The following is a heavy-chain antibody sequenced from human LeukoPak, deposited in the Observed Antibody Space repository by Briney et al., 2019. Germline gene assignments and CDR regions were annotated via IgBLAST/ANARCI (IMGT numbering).Heavy chain of an antibody. CDR1: GGSFSGYY. CDR3: ARASLGYCSSTSCYTGEYFDY. V-gene: IGHV4-34*01. D-gene: IGHD2-2*02. J-gene: IGHJ4*02. Sequence: SGTLSLTCAVYGGSFSGYYWSWIRQPPGKGLEWIGEINHSGSTNYNPSLKSRVTISVDTSKNQFSLKLSSVTAADTAVYYCARASLGYCSSTSCYTGEYFDYWGQGTLVTVSS. CDR2: INHSGST.